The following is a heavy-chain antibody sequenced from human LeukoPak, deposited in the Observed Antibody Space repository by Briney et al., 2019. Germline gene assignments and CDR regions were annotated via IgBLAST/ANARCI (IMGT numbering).Heavy chain of an antibody. J-gene: IGHJ4*02. CDR1: GFTFSSYA. D-gene: IGHD4-23*01. CDR2: ISYDGSNK. CDR3: ARDYGGNSYCDY. V-gene: IGHV3-30-3*01. Sequence: GRSLRLSCAASGFTFSSYAMHWVCQAPGKGLEWVAVISYDGSNKYYADSVNGRFTISGDNSKNTLYLQMNSLRAEDTAVYYCARDYGGNSYCDYWGQRTLVTVSS.